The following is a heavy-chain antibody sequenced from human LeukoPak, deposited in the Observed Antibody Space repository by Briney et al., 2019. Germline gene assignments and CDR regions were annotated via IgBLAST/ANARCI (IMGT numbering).Heavy chain of an antibody. CDR2: ISSSSGTI. J-gene: IGHJ3*02. D-gene: IGHD3-10*01. CDR1: GFTFSSCS. Sequence: GGSLRLSCAASGFTFSSCSMNWVRQAPGKGLEWVSYISSSSGTIYYADSEKGRFTISRDNAKNSLYLQMNSLRAEDTAVYYCAREREQDYYGSGSYIGNAFDIWGQGTMVTVSS. CDR3: AREREQDYYGSGSYIGNAFDI. V-gene: IGHV3-48*04.